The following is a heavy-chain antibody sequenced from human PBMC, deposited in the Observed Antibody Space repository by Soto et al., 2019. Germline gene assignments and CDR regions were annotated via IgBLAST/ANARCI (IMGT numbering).Heavy chain of an antibody. Sequence: QVQLTQSGADVKMPGASVMVSCKATGQTYTKYGISWVRQAPGQGLEWLGWISANRGHTNYDPTFQGRVTMTTDTSTTTVYMELRSLATDDTAVYYCGRDGNAWDRRYLDTWGQGTLVTVSS. CDR3: GRDGNAWDRRYLDT. CDR2: ISANRGHT. D-gene: IGHD3-9*01. V-gene: IGHV1-18*01. J-gene: IGHJ4*02. CDR1: GQTYTKYG.